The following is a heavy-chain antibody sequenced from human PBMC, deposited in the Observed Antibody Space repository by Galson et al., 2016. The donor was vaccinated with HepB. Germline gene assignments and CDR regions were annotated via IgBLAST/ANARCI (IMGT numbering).Heavy chain of an antibody. D-gene: IGHD5-24*01. CDR2: VNPKTGAI. J-gene: IGHJ5*01. V-gene: IGHV1-2*02. CDR3: ARGADGYLRNNYFDI. Sequence: KVSCKASGYIFSDFFIHWVRQAPGQGLEWMGFVNPKTGAISPAQKFQGRVTMTGDTSVTTAYLELASLRSDDTAVYYCARGADGYLRNNYFDIWGQGSLVTVS. CDR1: GYIFSDFF.